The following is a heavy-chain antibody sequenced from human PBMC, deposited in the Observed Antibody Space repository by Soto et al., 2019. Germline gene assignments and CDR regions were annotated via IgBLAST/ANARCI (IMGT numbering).Heavy chain of an antibody. V-gene: IGHV4-31*03. CDR1: GGSISSGGYY. J-gene: IGHJ4*02. CDR3: ARGGIAAAAPPDY. CDR2: IYYSGST. D-gene: IGHD6-13*01. Sequence: QVQLQESGPGLVKPSQTLSLTCTVSGGSISSGGYYWSWIRQHPGKGLEWIGYIYYSGSTYYNPSLKCRVPISIDTSKNQFAVKLSSVTAADTAVYYCARGGIAAAAPPDYWGQGTLVTVSS.